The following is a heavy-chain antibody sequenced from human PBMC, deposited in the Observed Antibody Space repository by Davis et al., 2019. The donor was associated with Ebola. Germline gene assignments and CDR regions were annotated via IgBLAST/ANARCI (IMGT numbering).Heavy chain of an antibody. Sequence: MPSETLSLTCAVSGGSISSSNWWSWVRQPPGKGLEWIGEIYHSGSTNYNPSLKSRVTISVDKSKNQFSLKLSSVTAADTAVYYCARDGIGGYDYVWGQWGQGTLVTVSS. D-gene: IGHD3-16*01. V-gene: IGHV4-4*02. CDR3: ARDGIGGYDYVWGQ. J-gene: IGHJ4*02. CDR1: GGSISSSNW. CDR2: IYHSGST.